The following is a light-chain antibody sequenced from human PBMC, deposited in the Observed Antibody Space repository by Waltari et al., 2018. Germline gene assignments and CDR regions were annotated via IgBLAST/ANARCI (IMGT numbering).Light chain of an antibody. V-gene: IGKV4-1*01. CDR3: QQYYNVPWT. Sequence: DIVMTQSPDSLAVFLGERATINCKSSQSVLYSSNNKKYLAWYQQRPGQPPKLLMYWAATRESGVPDRFSGSGSGTDFTLTISSLQAEDVAVYYCQQYYNVPWTFGQGTKVEIK. CDR1: QSVLYSSNNKKY. J-gene: IGKJ1*01. CDR2: WAA.